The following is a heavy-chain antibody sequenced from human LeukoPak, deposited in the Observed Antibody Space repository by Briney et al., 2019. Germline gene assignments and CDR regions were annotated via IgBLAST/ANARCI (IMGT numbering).Heavy chain of an antibody. Sequence: VASVKVSCKASGYTFTSYGIGWVRQAPGQGLEWMGWISAYNGNTNYAQKLQGRVTMTTDTSTSTAYMELRSLRSDDTAVYYCARRSLYYYDSSGYYSGDAFDIWGQGTMVTVSS. J-gene: IGHJ3*02. D-gene: IGHD3-22*01. CDR2: ISAYNGNT. CDR1: GYTFTSYG. CDR3: ARRSLYYYDSSGYYSGDAFDI. V-gene: IGHV1-18*01.